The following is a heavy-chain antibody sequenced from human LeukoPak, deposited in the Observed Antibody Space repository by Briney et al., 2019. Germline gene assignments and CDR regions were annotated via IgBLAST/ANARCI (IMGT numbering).Heavy chain of an antibody. CDR1: GFTVSSNY. Sequence: GGSLRLSCAASGFTVSSNYMNWVRQAPGKGLEWISVIYSGGSTYYADSVKGRFTISRHNSKNTLYLQMNSLRAEDTAVYYCARAPSYYDFWSGFSATRMDVWGQGTTVTVSS. D-gene: IGHD3-3*01. V-gene: IGHV3-53*04. CDR2: IYSGGST. J-gene: IGHJ6*02. CDR3: ARAPSYYDFWSGFSATRMDV.